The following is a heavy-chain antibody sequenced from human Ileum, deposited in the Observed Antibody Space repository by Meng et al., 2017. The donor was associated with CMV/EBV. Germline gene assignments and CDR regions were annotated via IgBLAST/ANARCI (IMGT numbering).Heavy chain of an antibody. V-gene: IGHV3-9*01. Sequence: SLKISCTASGFTFDDYAMHWVRQVPGKGLEWVAGISWNSGSGSIGYADSVKGRFTISRDNAKKSLYLQLNSLRAEDTGLYYCAKAPGGSWNGNWFDPWGQGTLVTVSS. CDR2: ISWNSGSGSI. J-gene: IGHJ5*02. CDR3: AKAPGGSWNGNWFDP. CDR1: GFTFDDYA. D-gene: IGHD1-1*01.